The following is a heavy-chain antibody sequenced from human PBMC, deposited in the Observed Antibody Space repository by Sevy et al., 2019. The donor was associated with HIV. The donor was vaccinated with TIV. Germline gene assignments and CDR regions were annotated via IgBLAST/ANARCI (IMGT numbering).Heavy chain of an antibody. CDR2: IWYDGSNK. Sequence: GGSLRLSCAASGFTFSSYGMHWVRQAPGKGLEWVAVIWYDGSNKYYADSVKGRFTSSRDNSKNTLYRQMNSLRAEDTAVYYCARAGGDRYCSSTSCYSSVYYFDYWGQGTLVTVSS. D-gene: IGHD2-2*01. V-gene: IGHV3-33*01. CDR1: GFTFSSYG. CDR3: ARAGGDRYCSSTSCYSSVYYFDY. J-gene: IGHJ4*02.